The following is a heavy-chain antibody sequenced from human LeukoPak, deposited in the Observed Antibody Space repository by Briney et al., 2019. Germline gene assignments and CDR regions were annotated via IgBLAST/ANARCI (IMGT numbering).Heavy chain of an antibody. D-gene: IGHD3-10*01. V-gene: IGHV1-2*02. CDR1: GYTFTGYY. CDR3: ASEDLFGEDAFDI. Sequence: ASVKVSCKASGYTFTGYYMHWVRQAPGQGLEWMGWINPSSGGTNYAQKFQGRVTMTRDTSISTAYMELSRLRSDDTAVYYCASEDLFGEDAFDIWGQGTMVTVSS. J-gene: IGHJ3*02. CDR2: INPSSGGT.